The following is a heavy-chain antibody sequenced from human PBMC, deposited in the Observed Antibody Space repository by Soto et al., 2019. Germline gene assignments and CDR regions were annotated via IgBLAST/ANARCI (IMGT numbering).Heavy chain of an antibody. CDR2: ITVSGSTT. D-gene: IGHD3-16*01. Sequence: EVQLMESGGGLVQPGGSLRLSCAASGFTFSSYAMSWVRQAPGKGLEWVSVITVSGSTTYYADSVKGRFTISRDNSKNTLYLQMNSLGAEDTAVYYCARRGGALGYWGQGTLVTVSS. CDR1: GFTFSSYA. J-gene: IGHJ4*02. V-gene: IGHV3-23*01. CDR3: ARRGGALGY.